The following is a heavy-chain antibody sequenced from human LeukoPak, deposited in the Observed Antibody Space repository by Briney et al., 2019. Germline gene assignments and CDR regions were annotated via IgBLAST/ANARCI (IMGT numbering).Heavy chain of an antibody. CDR2: ISSRSDYI. V-gene: IGHV3-21*06. Sequence: PGGSLRLSCAASGFTFSSYEMNWVRQAPGKGLEWVSCISSRSDYIFYADSMKGRFTISRDNAKNSLYLQMNSLRAEDTAVYYCAGDRTGSGWFDYWGQGTLVTVSS. CDR3: AGDRTGSGWFDY. D-gene: IGHD2-8*02. J-gene: IGHJ5*01. CDR1: GFTFSSYE.